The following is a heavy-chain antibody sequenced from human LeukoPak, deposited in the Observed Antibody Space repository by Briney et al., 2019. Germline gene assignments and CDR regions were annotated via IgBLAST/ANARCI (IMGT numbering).Heavy chain of an antibody. D-gene: IGHD5-18*01. Sequence: ASVKVSCKASGYTFTSYDINWVRQATGQGLEWMGWMNPNSGNTGYAQKFQGRATITRNTSISTAYMELSRLRSDDTAVYYCAREHTAMVTDIWGQGTMVTVSS. J-gene: IGHJ3*02. CDR1: GYTFTSYD. CDR3: AREHTAMVTDI. V-gene: IGHV1-8*03. CDR2: MNPNSGNT.